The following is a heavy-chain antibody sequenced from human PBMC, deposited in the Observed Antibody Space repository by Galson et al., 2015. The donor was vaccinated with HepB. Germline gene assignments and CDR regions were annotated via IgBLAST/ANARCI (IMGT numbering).Heavy chain of an antibody. D-gene: IGHD3-22*01. J-gene: IGHJ4*02. CDR3: AREGFSSGHAEIFDC. V-gene: IGHV3-30*04. CDR1: GLIFSNSV. Sequence: SLRLSCAASGLIFSNSVMHWVRQAPGKGLEWVALISAGDGRNTNYADSVRGRFTISRDNSENKLFLGMNSLRAEDTAVYYCAREGFSSGHAEIFDCWGQGTLVTVSS. CDR2: ISAGDGRNT.